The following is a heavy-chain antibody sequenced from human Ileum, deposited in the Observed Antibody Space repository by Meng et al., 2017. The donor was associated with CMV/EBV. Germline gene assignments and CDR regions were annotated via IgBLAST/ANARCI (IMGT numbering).Heavy chain of an antibody. Sequence: QVQLVESGGGVVQPGRSLRLSCAASGFTFRSFGMHWVRQAPGKGLEWVAVVSVDGTYKFYEESVEGRFTISRDNADNRVYLQMNSLRPEDTAVYYCVREMWWGQFDFWGQGTLVTFSS. CDR2: VSVDGTYK. J-gene: IGHJ4*02. CDR1: GFTFRSFG. D-gene: IGHD2-21*01. V-gene: IGHV3-30*03. CDR3: VREMWWGQFDF.